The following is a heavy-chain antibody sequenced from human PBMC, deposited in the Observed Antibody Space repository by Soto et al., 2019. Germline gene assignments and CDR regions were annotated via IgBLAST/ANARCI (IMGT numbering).Heavy chain of an antibody. J-gene: IGHJ4*02. Sequence: ASVTVSCMASGYTFTAHDMHWVRQAPGQGLEWMGWINPNSGGTNYAQKFQGRVTMTRDTSISTAYMELSRLRSDVTAVYYCASERSQYHCDGSGYHDYWGQGSLVTVS. CDR2: INPNSGGT. CDR1: GYTFTAHD. V-gene: IGHV1-2*02. D-gene: IGHD3-22*01. CDR3: ASERSQYHCDGSGYHDY.